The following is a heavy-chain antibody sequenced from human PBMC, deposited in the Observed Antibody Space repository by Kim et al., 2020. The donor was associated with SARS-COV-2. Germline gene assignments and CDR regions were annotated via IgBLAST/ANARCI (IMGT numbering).Heavy chain of an antibody. CDR1: GFTFSSYE. D-gene: IGHD1-7*01. CDR3: ARDYSNLFDY. CDR2: ISSSASTV. J-gene: IGHJ4*02. Sequence: GGSLRLSCAASGFTFSSYEMIWVRQAPGKGLEWLSYISSSASTVYYADSVKGRFTISRDNAKDSLYLQMNSLRAEDTAIYYCARDYSNLFDYWGQGTLVT. V-gene: IGHV3-48*03.